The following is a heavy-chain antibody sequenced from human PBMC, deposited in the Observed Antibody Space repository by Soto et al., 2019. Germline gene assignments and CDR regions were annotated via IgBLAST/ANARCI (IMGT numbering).Heavy chain of an antibody. CDR2: IYYSGST. V-gene: IGHV4-31*03. CDR3: ARREAEKDAFDI. Sequence: SETLSLTCTVSGGSISSGGYYWSWIRQHPGKGLEWIGYIYYSGSTYYNPSLKSRVTISVDTSKNQFSLKLSSVTAADTAVYYCARREAEKDAFDIWGQGTMVTVSS. J-gene: IGHJ3*02. CDR1: GGSISSGGYY.